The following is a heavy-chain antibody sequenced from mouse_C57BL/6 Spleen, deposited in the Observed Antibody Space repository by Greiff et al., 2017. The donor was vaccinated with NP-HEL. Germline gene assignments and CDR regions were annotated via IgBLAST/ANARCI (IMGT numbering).Heavy chain of an antibody. J-gene: IGHJ1*03. CDR2: ISSGSSTI. CDR3: ARGYDYDGYWYFDV. D-gene: IGHD2-4*01. CDR1: GFTFSDYG. V-gene: IGHV5-17*01. Sequence: EVKLMESGGGLVKPGGSLKLSCAASGFTFSDYGMHWVRQAPEKGLEWVAYISSGSSTIYYADTVKGRFTISRDNAKNTLFLQMTSLRSEDTAMYYCARGYDYDGYWYFDVWGTGTTVTVSS.